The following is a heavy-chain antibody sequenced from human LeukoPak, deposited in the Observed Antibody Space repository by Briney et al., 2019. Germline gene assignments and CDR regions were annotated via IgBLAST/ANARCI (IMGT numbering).Heavy chain of an antibody. V-gene: IGHV4-4*07. D-gene: IGHD6-13*01. Sequence: SETLSLTCIVSGGSISSYYWSWIRQPAGKGLEWIGRIYTSGSTNYNPSLKSRVTMSVDTSKNQFSLKPSSVTAADTAVYYCARENLAAAGTRGGYYYYYYMDVWGKGTTVTVSS. J-gene: IGHJ6*03. CDR1: GGSISSYY. CDR2: IYTSGST. CDR3: ARENLAAAGTRGGYYYYYYMDV.